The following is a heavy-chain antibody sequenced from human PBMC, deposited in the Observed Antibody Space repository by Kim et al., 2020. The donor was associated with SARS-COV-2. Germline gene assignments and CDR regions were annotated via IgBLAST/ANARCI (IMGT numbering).Heavy chain of an antibody. J-gene: IGHJ4*02. D-gene: IGHD5-18*01. V-gene: IGHV3-21*01. Sequence: GGSLRLSCAASGFTFSSYSMNWVRQAPGKGLEWVSSISSSSSYIYYADSVKGRFTISRDNAKNSLYLQMNSLRAEDTAVYYCARGYGRGPDSYGSAIDYWGQGTLVTVSS. CDR2: ISSSSSYI. CDR3: ARGYGRGPDSYGSAIDY. CDR1: GFTFSSYS.